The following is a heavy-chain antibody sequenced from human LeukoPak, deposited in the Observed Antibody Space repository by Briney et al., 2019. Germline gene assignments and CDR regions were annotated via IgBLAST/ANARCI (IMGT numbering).Heavy chain of an antibody. Sequence: GGSLRVSCAASGFTFSSTWMSWVRQAPGKGLEWVANIKHDGSETNYVDSVKGRFTISRDNAKNSLHLQMNSLRVEDTAVYYCAKNGGPHGMDVWGQGTTVTVSS. V-gene: IGHV3-7*02. CDR1: GFTFSSTW. CDR2: IKHDGSET. CDR3: AKNGGPHGMDV. J-gene: IGHJ6*02. D-gene: IGHD3-16*01.